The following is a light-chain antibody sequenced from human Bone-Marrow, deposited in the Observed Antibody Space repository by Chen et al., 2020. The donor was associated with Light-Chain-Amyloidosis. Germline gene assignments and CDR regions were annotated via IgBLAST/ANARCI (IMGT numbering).Light chain of an antibody. Sequence: SYELTQPLSVSVSLGQTASITCSGDRLGHRYAYWYRQKPGQSPVLGIYQDEKRPSGIPERFSGSNSVSAATLTISGTKAVDEADYYCQAWDNSAAVFGGGTKLTVL. V-gene: IGLV3-1*01. J-gene: IGLJ2*01. CDR1: RLGHRY. CDR3: QAWDNSAAV. CDR2: QDE.